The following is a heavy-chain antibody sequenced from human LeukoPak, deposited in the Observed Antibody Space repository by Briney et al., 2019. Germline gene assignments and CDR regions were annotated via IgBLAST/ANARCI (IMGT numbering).Heavy chain of an antibody. CDR1: GFTFSSYA. CDR3: AKAQATAGSNWFDP. J-gene: IGHJ5*02. V-gene: IGHV3-23*01. CDR2: VTGSGGST. D-gene: IGHD6-13*01. Sequence: GGSLRLSCAASGFTFSSYAMSWVRQAPGKGLEWVSAVTGSGGSTYYADSVKGRFTISRDNSKNTLYLQMNSLRAEVTAVYYCAKAQATAGSNWFDPWGQGTLVTVSS.